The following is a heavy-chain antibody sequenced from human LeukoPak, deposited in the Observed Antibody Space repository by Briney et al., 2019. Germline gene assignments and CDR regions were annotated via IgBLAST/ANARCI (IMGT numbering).Heavy chain of an antibody. Sequence: ASLKVSCKASGYTFTGYYMHWVRQAPGQGLEWMGWINPNSGGTNYAQKFQGRVTMTRDTSISTAYMELSRLRSDDTAVYYCGRPLYYDSSGYHTNWFDPWGEGALVTVSS. CDR1: GYTFTGYY. V-gene: IGHV1-2*02. CDR3: GRPLYYDSSGYHTNWFDP. J-gene: IGHJ5*02. CDR2: INPNSGGT. D-gene: IGHD3-22*01.